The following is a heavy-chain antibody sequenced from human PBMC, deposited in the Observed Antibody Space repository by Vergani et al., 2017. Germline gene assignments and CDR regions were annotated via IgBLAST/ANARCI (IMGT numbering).Heavy chain of an antibody. V-gene: IGHV1-2*02. Sequence: QVQLVQSGAEVKKPGASVRVSCKGYGYFFSGYFMHWVRQAPGQGLEWMGWINSKSGATNSAQKFQGRVTLTRDTTISTAYMELSSLTSDDTAVYYCAAAVVVDACVVWVQGRMYTVSP. CDR1: GYFFSGYF. J-gene: IGHJ3*01. D-gene: IGHD2-15*01. CDR2: INSKSGAT. CDR3: AAAVVVDACVV.